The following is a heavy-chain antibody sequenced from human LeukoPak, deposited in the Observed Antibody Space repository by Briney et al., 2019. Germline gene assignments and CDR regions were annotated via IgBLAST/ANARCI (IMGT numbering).Heavy chain of an antibody. Sequence: GGSLRLSCAASGISFSSNAMHWVRQAPGKGLEWVSLISYHGKNIQYADSVKGRFTISRDNSKNTLYLQMNSLRAEDTAVYYCAILLEAAVADEAMDWDYWGQGTLVTVSS. D-gene: IGHD6-19*01. V-gene: IGHV3-30*04. CDR1: GISFSSNA. CDR3: AILLEAAVADEAMDWDY. CDR2: ISYHGKNI. J-gene: IGHJ4*02.